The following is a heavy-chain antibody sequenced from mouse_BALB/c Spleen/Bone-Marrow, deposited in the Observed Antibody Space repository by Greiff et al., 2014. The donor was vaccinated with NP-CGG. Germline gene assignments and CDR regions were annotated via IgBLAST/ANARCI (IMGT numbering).Heavy chain of an antibody. CDR3: AREGGYYDAMDY. Sequence: DVQLQESGPDLVKPGASVKISCKASRYTFTDYNIHWVKESHGKSLEWIGYIYPYKDATGYNQKFKSKATLTVDISSSTAYMELRSLTSEDSAVYYCAREGGYYDAMDYWGQGTSVTVSS. CDR2: IYPYKDAT. CDR1: RYTFTDYN. V-gene: IGHV1S29*02. J-gene: IGHJ4*01.